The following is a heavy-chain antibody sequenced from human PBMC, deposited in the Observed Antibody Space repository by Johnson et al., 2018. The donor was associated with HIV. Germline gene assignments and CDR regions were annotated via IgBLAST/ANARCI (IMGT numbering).Heavy chain of an antibody. V-gene: IGHV3-30*02. D-gene: IGHD3-22*01. CDR3: AKGNYYDSSGYYGSTHAFDI. CDR2: IRYDGSNK. J-gene: IGHJ3*02. CDR1: GFSFSSYG. Sequence: QVQLVESGGGVVQPGGSLRLSCAASGFSFSSYGMHWVRQAPGKGLAWVAFIRYDGSNKYYADSVTGRFPISRDNSKNTLYLQMNSLRAEDTAVYYCAKGNYYDSSGYYGSTHAFDIWGQGTMVTVSS.